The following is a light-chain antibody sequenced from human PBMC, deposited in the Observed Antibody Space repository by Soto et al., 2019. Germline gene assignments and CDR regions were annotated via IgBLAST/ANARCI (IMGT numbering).Light chain of an antibody. CDR3: VQAYNFPRT. Sequence: DIQLTQSPSSVSASVGDTVTITCRSSQAINNRLAWLQQQAGRAPKLLISFASTLVSGVPPRYTGSGSGTDFTLTINSMQPEDFPTYYCVQAYNFPRTFGQGTKVDIK. CDR1: QAINNR. CDR2: FAS. V-gene: IGKV1-12*01. J-gene: IGKJ1*01.